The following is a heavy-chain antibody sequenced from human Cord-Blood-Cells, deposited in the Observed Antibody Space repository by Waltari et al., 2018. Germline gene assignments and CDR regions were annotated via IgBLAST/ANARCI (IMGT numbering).Heavy chain of an antibody. J-gene: IGHJ3*02. CDR3: ARAFYDYSNYDAFDI. Sequence: QVQLVESGGGVVQPGRSLRLSCAASGFTFSSYGMHWVRRAPGKGLEWVAVIWDDGSNKYYADSVKGRFTISRDNSKNTLYLQMNSLRAEDTAVYYCARAFYDYSNYDAFDIWGQGTMVTVSS. CDR2: IWDDGSNK. V-gene: IGHV3-33*01. CDR1: GFTFSSYG. D-gene: IGHD4-4*01.